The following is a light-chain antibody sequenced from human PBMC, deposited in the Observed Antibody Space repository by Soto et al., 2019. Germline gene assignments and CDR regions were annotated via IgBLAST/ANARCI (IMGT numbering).Light chain of an antibody. V-gene: IGKV2-28*01. Sequence: EIVMTQSPLSLPVTPGAPASISCRSSQSLLHSNGHDCLDWYVQKPGQSPQLLIYFGSNRASGVPDRLSGSGSGTVFTLRITRVEAGDVGVYYCVQTLQSPVTFGGGTKVPIK. CDR1: QSLLHSNGHDC. CDR2: FGS. CDR3: VQTLQSPVT. J-gene: IGKJ4*01.